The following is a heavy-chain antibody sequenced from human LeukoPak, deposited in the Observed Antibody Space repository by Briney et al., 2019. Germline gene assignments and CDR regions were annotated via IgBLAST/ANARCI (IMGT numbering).Heavy chain of an antibody. CDR3: ARDQTAAAALFDY. Sequence: PGRSLRLSCAASGFTFSSYGVHWVRQAPGKGLEWVAVISYDGSNKYYADSVKGRFTISRDNSKNTLYLQMNSLRAEDTAVYYCARDQTAAAALFDYWGQGTLVTVSS. CDR2: ISYDGSNK. CDR1: GFTFSSYG. J-gene: IGHJ4*02. V-gene: IGHV3-30*03. D-gene: IGHD6-13*01.